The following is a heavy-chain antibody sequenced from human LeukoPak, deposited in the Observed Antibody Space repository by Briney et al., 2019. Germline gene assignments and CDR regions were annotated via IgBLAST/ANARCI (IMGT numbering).Heavy chain of an antibody. V-gene: IGHV1-2*02. D-gene: IGHD5-12*01. CDR1: GYTFTGYY. CDR2: INHNSGGT. Sequence: WASVKVSCKASGYTFTGYYMHWVRQAPGQGLEWMGWINHNSGGTNYAHKFQGRVTMTRDTSISTAYMELSRVRSDDTAVYYCARHSGNDYAWSMDVWGKRTTVSISS. J-gene: IGHJ6*03. CDR3: ARHSGNDYAWSMDV.